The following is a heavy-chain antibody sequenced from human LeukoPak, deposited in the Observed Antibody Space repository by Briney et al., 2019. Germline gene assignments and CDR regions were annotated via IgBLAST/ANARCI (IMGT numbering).Heavy chain of an antibody. V-gene: IGHV1-2*02. CDR3: AREPPPADYDDASDI. CDR2: INPNSGGT. J-gene: IGHJ3*02. CDR1: GYTFTGYY. Sequence: GASVKVSCKASGYTFTGYYMHWVRQAPGQGLEWMGWINPNSGGTNYAQKFQGRVTMTRDTSISTAYMELSRLRSDDTAVYYCAREPPPADYDDASDIWGQGTMVTVSS. D-gene: IGHD4-17*01.